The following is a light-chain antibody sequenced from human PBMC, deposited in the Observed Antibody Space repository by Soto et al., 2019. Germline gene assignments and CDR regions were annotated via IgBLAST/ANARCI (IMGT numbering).Light chain of an antibody. CDR3: QQYGNLLYT. Sequence: EVVLRQSPGTLSLSPGERATLSCRASQSVSSSDFAWYQQKPGQAPRLLIYGASSRATGIPDRFSGSGSGTDFTLTISRLEPEDFALYYCQQYGNLLYTFGQGTKLEIK. V-gene: IGKV3-20*01. CDR2: GAS. CDR1: QSVSSSD. J-gene: IGKJ2*01.